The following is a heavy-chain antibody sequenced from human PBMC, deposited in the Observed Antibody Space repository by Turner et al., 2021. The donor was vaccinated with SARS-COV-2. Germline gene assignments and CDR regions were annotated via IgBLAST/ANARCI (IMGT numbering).Heavy chain of an antibody. CDR1: GGSLSSRSIY. Sequence: QVQLQESGPGLVKPSQTLSLICTVSGGSLSSRSIYWSWIRQHPGKGLEWIGYIFYSGYTYYNPSLESRVSISVDTSKNQFSLKLTSATAADTAVYYCARESGTIGQWPRFDYWGQGILVTVS. CDR3: ARESGTIGQWPRFDY. CDR2: IFYSGYT. V-gene: IGHV4-31*03. D-gene: IGHD5-12*01. J-gene: IGHJ4*02.